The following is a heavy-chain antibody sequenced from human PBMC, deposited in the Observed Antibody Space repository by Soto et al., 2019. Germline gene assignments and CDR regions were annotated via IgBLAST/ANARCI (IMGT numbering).Heavy chain of an antibody. V-gene: IGHV3-11*01. CDR2: ISSSGSTI. CDR1: GFTFSDYY. J-gene: IGHJ3*02. Sequence: GSLRLSCAASGFTFSDYYMSWIRQAPGKGLEWVSYISSSGSTIYYADSVKGRFTISRDNAKNSLYLQMNSLRADDAAVYYCTSPQKQCLQFAFDIWGQGTMVTVSS. CDR3: TSPQKQCLQFAFDI.